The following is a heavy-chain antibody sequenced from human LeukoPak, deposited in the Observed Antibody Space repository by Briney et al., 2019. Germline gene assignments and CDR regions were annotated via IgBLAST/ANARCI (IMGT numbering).Heavy chain of an antibody. V-gene: IGHV3-7*01. D-gene: IGHD5-12*01. CDR2: INQDGSEE. Sequence: GGSLRLSCAASGFTFSNYWMTWVRQAPGKGLEWVAHINQDGSEEHYMDSVKARFTISRDNAKNSLSLQMNSLRAEDTAVYYCVRAGGVSGYDLLDDWGQGTLVTVSS. J-gene: IGHJ4*02. CDR1: GFTFSNYW. CDR3: VRAGGVSGYDLLDD.